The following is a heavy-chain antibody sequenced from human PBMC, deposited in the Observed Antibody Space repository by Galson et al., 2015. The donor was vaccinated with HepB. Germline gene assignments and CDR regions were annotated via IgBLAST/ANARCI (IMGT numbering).Heavy chain of an antibody. CDR1: GFTFSSYA. CDR3: AKGGDYLDSSEYRYYFDY. D-gene: IGHD3-22*01. Sequence: SLRLSCAASGFTFSSYAMTWVRQAPGKGLEWVSLISYHGGGTVYADSVKGRFTISRDNSKNTLSLQMNSLRAEDTAGYYCAKGGDYLDSSEYRYYFDYWGQGTVVTVAS. V-gene: IGHV3-23*01. J-gene: IGHJ4*02. CDR2: ISYHGGGT.